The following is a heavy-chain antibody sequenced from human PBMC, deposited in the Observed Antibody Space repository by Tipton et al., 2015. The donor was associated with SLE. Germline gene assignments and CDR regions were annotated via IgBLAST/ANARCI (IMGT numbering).Heavy chain of an antibody. V-gene: IGHV4-39*01. Sequence: TLSLTCTVSGGSISSSSYYWGWIRQPPGKGLEWIGSIYYSGSTYYNPSLKSRVTISVDTSKNQFSLKLSSVTAADTAVYYCARHWPHVEARNFDYWGQGTLVTVSS. CDR2: IYYSGST. D-gene: IGHD6-6*01. J-gene: IGHJ4*02. CDR1: GGSISSSSYY. CDR3: ARHWPHVEARNFDY.